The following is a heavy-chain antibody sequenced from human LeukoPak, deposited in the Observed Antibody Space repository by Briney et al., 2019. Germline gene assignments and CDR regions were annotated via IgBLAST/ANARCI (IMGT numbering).Heavy chain of an antibody. V-gene: IGHV3-48*03. D-gene: IGHD3-3*01. Sequence: GGSLRLSCAASGFTFSSYEMNWVRQAPGKGLEWVSYIRSSGDRIHYADSVKGRFTISRDNAKNSLYLQMNSLRTGDTALYYCVREDFGNSLDYWGQGTLVTVSS. J-gene: IGHJ4*02. CDR3: VREDFGNSLDY. CDR2: IRSSGDRI. CDR1: GFTFSSYE.